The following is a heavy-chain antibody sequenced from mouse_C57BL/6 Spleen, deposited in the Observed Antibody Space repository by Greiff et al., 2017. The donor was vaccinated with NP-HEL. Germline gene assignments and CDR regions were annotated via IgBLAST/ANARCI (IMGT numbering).Heavy chain of an antibody. D-gene: IGHD2-3*01. Sequence: QVQLQQSGPELVKPGASVKISCKASGYIFTSYCIHWVKQRPGQGLEWIGWIYPGSGNTKYNEQFKGKATLTADTSSSTVYMQLSSLTSEDSAFYYCARSGYDGYYPYWGQGASVTVSS. CDR2: IYPGSGNT. CDR3: ARSGYDGYYPY. J-gene: IGHJ4*01. CDR1: GYIFTSYC. V-gene: IGHV1-66*01.